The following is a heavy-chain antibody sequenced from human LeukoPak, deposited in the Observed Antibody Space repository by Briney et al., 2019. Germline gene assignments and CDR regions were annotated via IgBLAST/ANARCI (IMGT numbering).Heavy chain of an antibody. CDR3: AKGGYGSGSYSHDYGMDV. V-gene: IGHV3-33*06. CDR2: IWFDGSNK. Sequence: GGSLRLSCAASGFTFSAYGMHWVRQAPGKGLEWVAVIWFDGSNKYYADSVKGRFTISRDNSKNTLYLQMNSLRAEDTAVYYCAKGGYGSGSYSHDYGMDVWGQGTTVTVSS. CDR1: GFTFSAYG. D-gene: IGHD3-10*01. J-gene: IGHJ6*02.